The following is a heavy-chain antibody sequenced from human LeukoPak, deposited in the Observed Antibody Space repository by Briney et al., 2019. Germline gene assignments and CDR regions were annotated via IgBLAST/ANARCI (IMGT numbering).Heavy chain of an antibody. Sequence: PGRSLRLSCAASGFIFSSYAMHWVRQAPGKGLEWVAVISYDGSNKYYADSVKGRFTISRDNSKNTLYLQMNSLRAEDTAVYYCARDIVVVVAATYYYYGMDVWGKGTTVTVSS. CDR3: ARDIVVVVAATYYYYGMDV. CDR2: ISYDGSNK. J-gene: IGHJ6*04. D-gene: IGHD2-15*01. CDR1: GFIFSSYA. V-gene: IGHV3-30*04.